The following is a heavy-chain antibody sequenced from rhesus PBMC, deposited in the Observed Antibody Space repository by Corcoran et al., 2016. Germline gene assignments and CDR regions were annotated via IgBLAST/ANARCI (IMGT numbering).Heavy chain of an antibody. CDR2: ISYSGST. CDR3: ANYYSGSYYYGIDY. Sequence: QVQLQESGPGLVKPSETLSLTCAVSGGSISSSYYYWSWIRQAPGKGLGWIGYISYSGSTSSNPSLKSRVTISRDTSKNQFSLKLSSVTAADTTVYYCANYYSGSYYYGIDYWGQGVLVTVSS. CDR1: GGSISSSYYY. D-gene: IGHD3-16*01. V-gene: IGHV4-122*02. J-gene: IGHJ4*01.